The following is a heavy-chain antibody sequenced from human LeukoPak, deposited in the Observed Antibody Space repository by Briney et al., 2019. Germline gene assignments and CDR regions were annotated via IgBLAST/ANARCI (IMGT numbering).Heavy chain of an antibody. CDR3: ARLRFDFWSGYTHPYFDY. CDR1: GGSISSSSYS. V-gene: IGHV4-39*01. Sequence: KPLETLSLTCTVSGGSISSSSYSWGWIRQPPGKGLEWIGSIYYSGTTYYNPSLKSRVTISVDTSKIQFSLKLSSVAATDTAVYFCARLRFDFWSGYTHPYFDYWGQGTLVTVSS. CDR2: IYYSGTT. J-gene: IGHJ4*02. D-gene: IGHD3-3*01.